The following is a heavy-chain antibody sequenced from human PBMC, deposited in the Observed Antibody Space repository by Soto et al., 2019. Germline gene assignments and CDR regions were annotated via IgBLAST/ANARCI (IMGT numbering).Heavy chain of an antibody. CDR2: ISESGGST. D-gene: IGHD6-13*01. J-gene: IGHJ6*02. CDR3: AKDLGAAAGYSYYHNGMDV. V-gene: IGHV3-23*01. CDR1: GFTFSSYA. Sequence: GGSLRLSCAASGFTFSSYAMSWVRQAPGEGLEWVSTISESGGSTYYADSVKGRFTISRDNSKNTLHLQMNSLRAEDTAVYYCAKDLGAAAGYSYYHNGMDVWGQGTTVTVSS.